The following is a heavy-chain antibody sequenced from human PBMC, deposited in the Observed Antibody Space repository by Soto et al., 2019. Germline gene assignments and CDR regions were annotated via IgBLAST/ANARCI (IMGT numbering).Heavy chain of an antibody. CDR3: ATDQAGGYFYYYGMVV. CDR2: IRSKGDGGTI. CDR1: GFTFSHAW. D-gene: IGHD2-15*01. Sequence: TGGSLRLSCAASGFTFSHAWMSWVRQAPGKGLEWVGRIRSKGDGGTIDYAAPVKGRFTISGDDSKNTLFLQMNSLKAEDTAVYYCATDQAGGYFYYYGMVVWGQGTTVTVSS. J-gene: IGHJ6*02. V-gene: IGHV3-15*01.